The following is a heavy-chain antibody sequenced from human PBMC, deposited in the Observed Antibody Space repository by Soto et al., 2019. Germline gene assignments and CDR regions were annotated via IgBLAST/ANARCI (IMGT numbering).Heavy chain of an antibody. J-gene: IGHJ6*02. CDR1: GYTFTGYY. CDR3: ARDPTRRGYSYGYPDGMDV. D-gene: IGHD5-18*01. Sequence: ASVKVSGKASGYTFTGYYMHWVRQAPGQGLEWMGWINPNSGGTNYAQKFQGWVTMTRDTSISTAYMELSRLRSDDTAVYYCARDPTRRGYSYGYPDGMDVWGQGTTVTVSS. CDR2: INPNSGGT. V-gene: IGHV1-2*04.